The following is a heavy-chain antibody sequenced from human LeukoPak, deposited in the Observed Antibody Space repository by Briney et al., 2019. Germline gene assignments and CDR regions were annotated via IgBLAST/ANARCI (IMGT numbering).Heavy chain of an antibody. Sequence: GGSLRLSCAASGFTFSSCHIHWVRQAPGKGLEWVALVWHDGSKTYYADSVKGRFTVSRDNAKNTLYLQMNSLRAEDTAVYYCARDLFYDFWSGYSNSGFDPWGQGTLVTVSS. J-gene: IGHJ5*02. D-gene: IGHD3-3*01. V-gene: IGHV3-33*01. CDR2: VWHDGSKT. CDR1: GFTFSSCH. CDR3: ARDLFYDFWSGYSNSGFDP.